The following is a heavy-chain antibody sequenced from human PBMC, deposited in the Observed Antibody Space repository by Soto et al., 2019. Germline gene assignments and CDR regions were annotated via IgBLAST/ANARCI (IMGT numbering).Heavy chain of an antibody. D-gene: IGHD5-12*01. Sequence: PSETLSLTCTFSGGSISSSSYYWGWIRQPPGKGLEWIGSIYYSGSTYYNPSLKSRVTISVDTSKNQFSLKLSSVTAADTTVYYCASRTPGYSGYDTIRYWGQGTLVTVSS. CDR3: ASRTPGYSGYDTIRY. V-gene: IGHV4-39*01. J-gene: IGHJ4*02. CDR1: GGSISSSSYY. CDR2: IYYSGST.